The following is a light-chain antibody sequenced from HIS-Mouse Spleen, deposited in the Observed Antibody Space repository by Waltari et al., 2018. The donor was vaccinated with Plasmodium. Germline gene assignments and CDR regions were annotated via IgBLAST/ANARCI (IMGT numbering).Light chain of an antibody. CDR1: SSDAGGYNY. CDR2: EVS. J-gene: IGLJ2*01. V-gene: IGLV2-8*01. Sequence: QSALTQPPSASGSPGQSVTIPCTGTSSDAGGYNYVSWYQQHPGKAPKLMTYEVSKRPSGVPDRFSGSKSGNTASLTVSGLQAEDEADYYCSSYAGSNNLVFGGGTKLTVL. CDR3: SSYAGSNNLV.